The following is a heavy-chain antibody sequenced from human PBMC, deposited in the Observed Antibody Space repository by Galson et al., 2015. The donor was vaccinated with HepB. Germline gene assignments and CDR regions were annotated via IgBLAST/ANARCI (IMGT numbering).Heavy chain of an antibody. CDR3: ARRRAESGNDGLADH. CDR2: IYPGDSDI. D-gene: IGHD1-26*01. J-gene: IGHJ5*02. V-gene: IGHV5-51*03. Sequence: QSGAEVKKPGESLKIYCKGFGYTFTDYWIGWVRQMPGKGPEWMGIIYPGDSDIRYSPSFQGQVTISADKSINTAYLQWSTLKASDSAMYYCARRRAESGNDGLADHWGQGTLVSVTS. CDR1: GYTFTDYW.